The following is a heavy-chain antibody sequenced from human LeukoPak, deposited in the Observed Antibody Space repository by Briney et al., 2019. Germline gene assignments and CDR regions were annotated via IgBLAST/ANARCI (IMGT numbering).Heavy chain of an antibody. Sequence: GASVKVSCKASGYTFTSYDINWVRQATGQGLEWMGWMNPNSGNTGYAQKFQGRVTMTRNTSISTTYMELSSLRSEDTAVYYCASQNTDGPNPTVDYWGQGTLVTVSS. CDR2: MNPNSGNT. CDR3: ASQNTDGPNPTVDY. D-gene: IGHD5-24*01. V-gene: IGHV1-8*01. CDR1: GYTFTSYD. J-gene: IGHJ4*02.